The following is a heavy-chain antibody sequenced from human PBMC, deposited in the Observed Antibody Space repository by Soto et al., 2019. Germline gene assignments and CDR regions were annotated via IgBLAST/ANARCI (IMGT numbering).Heavy chain of an antibody. CDR1: GGSISSSSYY. CDR2: IYYSGST. CDR3: ARDDCGDCYYYGMDV. Sequence: SETLSLTFTVSGGSISSSSYYWRWIRQPPGKGLDLIGSIYYSGSTYYNPSLKRRVTISVGTCKNQFSLKLSSVTAADTAVYYCARDDCGDCYYYGMDVWGEGTTV. J-gene: IGHJ6*02. V-gene: IGHV4-39*02. D-gene: IGHD4-17*01.